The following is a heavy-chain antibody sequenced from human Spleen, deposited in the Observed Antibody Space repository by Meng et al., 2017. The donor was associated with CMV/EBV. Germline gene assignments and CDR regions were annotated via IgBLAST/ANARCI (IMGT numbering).Heavy chain of an antibody. Sequence: GESLKISCAASGFTFSSYSMNWVRQAPGKGLEWVSSISSSSSYIYYADSVKGRFTISRDNAKNSLYLQMNSLRVEDTAVYFCARANNFDYWGQGTLVTVSS. CDR3: ARANNFDY. CDR2: ISSSSSYI. D-gene: IGHD4/OR15-4a*01. J-gene: IGHJ4*02. CDR1: GFTFSSYS. V-gene: IGHV3-21*01.